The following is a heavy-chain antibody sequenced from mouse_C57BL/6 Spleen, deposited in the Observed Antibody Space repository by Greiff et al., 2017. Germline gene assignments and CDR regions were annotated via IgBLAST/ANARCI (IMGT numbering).Heavy chain of an antibody. J-gene: IGHJ1*03. V-gene: IGHV1-78*01. CDR1: GYTFTDHT. CDR2: IYPRDGST. Sequence: VQLQQSGAELARPGASVKMSCKVSGYTFTDHTIHWMKQRPEQGLEWIGYIYPRDGSTKYNEKFKGKATLTADKSSSTAYMQLNSLTSEDSAVYFCARSRYYGSSSYWYFDVWGTGTTVTVSS. CDR3: ARSRYYGSSSYWYFDV. D-gene: IGHD1-1*01.